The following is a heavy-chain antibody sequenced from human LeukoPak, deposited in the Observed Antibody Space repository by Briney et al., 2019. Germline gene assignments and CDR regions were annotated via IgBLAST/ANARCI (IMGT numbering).Heavy chain of an antibody. CDR1: GGSISSTNW. D-gene: IGHD3-10*01. J-gene: IGHJ6*02. Sequence: SGTLSLTCGVSGGSISSTNWWTWVRQPPGKGLEWIGYIYYSGSTYYNPSLKSRVTISVDTSKNQFSLKLSSVTAADTAVYYCARDRKYYYGSGNYRYYYYYGMDVWGQGTTVTVSS. CDR2: IYYSGST. V-gene: IGHV4-4*02. CDR3: ARDRKYYYGSGNYRYYYYYGMDV.